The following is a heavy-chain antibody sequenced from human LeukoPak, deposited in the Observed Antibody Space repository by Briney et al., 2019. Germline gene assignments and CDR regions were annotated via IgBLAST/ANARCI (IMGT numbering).Heavy chain of an antibody. D-gene: IGHD3-16*01. CDR2: ISYDGSNK. J-gene: IGHJ4*02. V-gene: IGHV3-30*04. Sequence: GGSLRLCCAASGCTFSSYAMHWVRQAPVKGLEWVAVISYDGSNKYYADSVKGRFTISRDTSKNTLYLQMNSLRAEDTAVYYCARAAPFGEIDYWGQGTLVTVSS. CDR3: ARAAPFGEIDY. CDR1: GCTFSSYA.